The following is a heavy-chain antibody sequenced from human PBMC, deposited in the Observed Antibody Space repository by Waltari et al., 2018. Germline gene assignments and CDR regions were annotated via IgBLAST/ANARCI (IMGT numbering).Heavy chain of an antibody. CDR3: AKDRGR. CDR1: GFTFSSYW. CDR2: INSGGGNT. J-gene: IGHJ4*02. V-gene: IGHV3-23*04. Sequence: EVQLVESRGGFATLGGSLRLSCPASGFTFSSYWMNWGRQAPGKGLGWVSAINSGGGNTYYADSVKGRFTISRDNSKNTLSLQMNSLRAEDTAVYYCAKDRGRRGQGVLVTVSS.